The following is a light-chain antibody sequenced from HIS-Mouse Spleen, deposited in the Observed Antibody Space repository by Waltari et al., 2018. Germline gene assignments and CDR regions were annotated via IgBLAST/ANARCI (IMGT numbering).Light chain of an antibody. CDR3: QAWDSSTANVV. V-gene: IGLV3-1*01. CDR2: QDS. CDR1: KLGDKY. J-gene: IGLJ2*01. Sequence: SYELTQPPSVSVSPGQTASITCSGDKLGDKYACWYQQKPGQSPVLVIDQDSKRPSGIRGLFSGSNSGNTATLTISGTQAMDEADYYCQAWDSSTANVVFGGGTKLTVL.